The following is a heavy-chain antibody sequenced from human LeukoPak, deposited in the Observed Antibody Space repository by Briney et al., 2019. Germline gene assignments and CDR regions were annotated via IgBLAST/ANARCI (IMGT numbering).Heavy chain of an antibody. CDR1: GYTFTSYY. CDR2: INPSGGST. J-gene: IGHJ4*02. V-gene: IGHV1-46*01. CDR3: AREFGTVVTPGDFDY. D-gene: IGHD4-23*01. Sequence: ASVKVSCKASGYTFTSYYMHWVRQAPGQGLEWMGIINPSGGSTSYAQKFQGRVTMTRDTSTSTVYMELSSLRSEDTAVYYCAREFGTVVTPGDFDYWGQGTLVTVSS.